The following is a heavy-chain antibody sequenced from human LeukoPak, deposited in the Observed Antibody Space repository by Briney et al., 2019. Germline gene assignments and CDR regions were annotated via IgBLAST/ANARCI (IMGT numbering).Heavy chain of an antibody. CDR1: GFTFSSYG. CDR3: AKGLWYYYDSSGYVDY. J-gene: IGHJ4*02. Sequence: GGSLRLSCAASGFTFSSYGMHWVRQAPGKGLEWVAIISYDGSNKYYADSVKGRFTISRDNSKNTLYLQMNSLRAEDTAVYYCAKGLWYYYDSSGYVDYWGQGTLVTVSS. CDR2: ISYDGSNK. V-gene: IGHV3-30*18. D-gene: IGHD3-22*01.